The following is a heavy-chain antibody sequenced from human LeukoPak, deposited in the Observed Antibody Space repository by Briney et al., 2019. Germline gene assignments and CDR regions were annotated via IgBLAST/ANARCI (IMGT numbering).Heavy chain of an antibody. V-gene: IGHV1-69*02. CDR1: GGTFSSYT. Sequence: ASVKVSCKASGGTFSSYTISWVRQAPGQGLEWMGRIIPTLGIANYAQKFQGRVTITADKSTSTAYVELSSLRSEDTAVYYCASLVGASPYVWGKGTTVTVSS. CDR2: IIPTLGIA. J-gene: IGHJ6*04. D-gene: IGHD1-26*01. CDR3: ASLVGASPYV.